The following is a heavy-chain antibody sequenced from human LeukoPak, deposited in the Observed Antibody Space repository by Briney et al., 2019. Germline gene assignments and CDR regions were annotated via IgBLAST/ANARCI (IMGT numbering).Heavy chain of an antibody. CDR1: GGSISSYY. CDR3: ARDPYCSGGSCSDDAFDI. Sequence: SETLSLTCTVSGGSISSYYWRWIRQPPGKGLEWIGYIYYRGSTNYNPSLKSRVTISVDTSKNQFSLKLSSVTAADTAVYYCARDPYCSGGSCSDDAFDIWGQGTMVTVSS. V-gene: IGHV4-59*01. J-gene: IGHJ3*02. D-gene: IGHD2-15*01. CDR2: IYYRGST.